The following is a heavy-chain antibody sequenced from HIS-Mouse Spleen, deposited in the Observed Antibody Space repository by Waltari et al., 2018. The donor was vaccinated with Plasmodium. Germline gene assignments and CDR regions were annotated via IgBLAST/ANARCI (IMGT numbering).Heavy chain of an antibody. V-gene: IGHV3-7*01. J-gene: IGHJ2*01. CDR2: RKQDGSEK. CDR1: GFTFSSYW. D-gene: IGHD6-13*01. CDR3: ASSWYWYFDL. Sequence: EVQLVESGGGLVQPGGSLRLSCAASGFTFSSYWMSWVSQAPGKGRGWVANRKQDGSEKYYVDSVKGRFTISRDNAKNSLYLQMNSLRAEDTAVYYCASSWYWYFDLWGRGTLVTVSS.